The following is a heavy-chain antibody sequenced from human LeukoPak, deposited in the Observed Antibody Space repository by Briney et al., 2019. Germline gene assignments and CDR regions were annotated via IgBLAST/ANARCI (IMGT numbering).Heavy chain of an antibody. J-gene: IGHJ6*02. CDR2: ISAYNGNT. V-gene: IGHV1-18*01. CDR3: ARDGYYYDSSGYYAVYYYGMDV. CDR1: GYTFTSYD. D-gene: IGHD3-22*01. Sequence: ASVKVSCKASGYTFTSYDISWVRQAPGQGLEWMGWISAYNGNTNYAQKLQGRVTMTTDTSTSTAYMELRSLRSDDTAVYYCARDGYYYDSSGYYAVYYYGMDVWGQGTTVTVSS.